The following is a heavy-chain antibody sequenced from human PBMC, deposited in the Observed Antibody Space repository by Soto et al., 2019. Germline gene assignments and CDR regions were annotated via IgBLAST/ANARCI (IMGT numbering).Heavy chain of an antibody. V-gene: IGHV1-69*12. D-gene: IGHD2-21*01. J-gene: IGHJ3*02. CDR1: GGTFNYYA. Sequence: QVQLVQSGAEVKKPGSSVKVSCKVSGGTFNYYAINWVRQAPGQGLEWMGGIVPISGTTNYAQKFQGRVTITADESTSTAYMELSSPRSEDTAVYYCARSGVVVNAFDIWGQGTLVTVSS. CDR2: IVPISGTT. CDR3: ARSGVVVNAFDI.